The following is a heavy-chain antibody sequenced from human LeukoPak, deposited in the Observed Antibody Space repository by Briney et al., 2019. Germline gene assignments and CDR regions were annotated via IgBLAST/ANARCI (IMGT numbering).Heavy chain of an antibody. CDR3: ARYVGGGNSGGFDY. J-gene: IGHJ4*02. Sequence: GRSLRLSCAASGFTFSSYGMHWVRQAPGKGLEWVAVIWYDGSKTYYADSVKGRFTISRDNSKNTLYLQMNSLRAEDTAVYYCARYVGGGNSGGFDYWGQGTLVIVSS. V-gene: IGHV3-33*01. CDR1: GFTFSSYG. CDR2: IWYDGSKT. D-gene: IGHD4-23*01.